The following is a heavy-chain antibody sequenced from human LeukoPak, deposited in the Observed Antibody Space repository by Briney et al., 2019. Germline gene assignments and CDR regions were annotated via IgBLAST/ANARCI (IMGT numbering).Heavy chain of an antibody. CDR3: ARSIAAAGTDSWFDP. V-gene: IGHV4-4*07. CDR2: IYTSGST. Sequence: SETVSLTCTVSGGSISSYYWGWIRQPPGKGLEWIGRIYTSGSTNYNPSLKSRVTMSVDTSKNQFSLKLSSVTAADTAVYYCARSIAAAGTDSWFDPWGQGTLVTVSS. J-gene: IGHJ5*02. CDR1: GGSISSYY. D-gene: IGHD6-13*01.